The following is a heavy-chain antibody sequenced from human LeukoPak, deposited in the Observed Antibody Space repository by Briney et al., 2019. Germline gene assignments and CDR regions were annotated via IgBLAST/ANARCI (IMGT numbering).Heavy chain of an antibody. CDR2: ISSGGGRT. Sequence: GGSLRLSCAASGFAFSSYAIRWVRQAPGKGLEWVSSISSGGGRTYYADSVKGRFTISRDNPKNTLYLQMDSLRAEDTAVYYCAKAPNYYGSGSYYNNWFDPWGQGTLVTVSS. CDR1: GFAFSSYA. V-gene: IGHV3-23*01. J-gene: IGHJ5*02. D-gene: IGHD3-10*01. CDR3: AKAPNYYGSGSYYNNWFDP.